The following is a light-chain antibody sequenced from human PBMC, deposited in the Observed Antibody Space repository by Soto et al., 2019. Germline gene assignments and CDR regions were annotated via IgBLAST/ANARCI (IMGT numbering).Light chain of an antibody. CDR3: QQTLSFPPT. J-gene: IGKJ1*01. V-gene: IGKV1-12*01. CDR1: QAIDSW. CDR2: TGS. Sequence: DIQMTQSPSSVSASVGDRVTITGRASQAIDSWLAWYQQKPGEAPKLLIFTGSLLHSGVPPRFSGSGSGTDFTLTICSLQPEDFATYYCQQTLSFPPTFGQGTKVDIK.